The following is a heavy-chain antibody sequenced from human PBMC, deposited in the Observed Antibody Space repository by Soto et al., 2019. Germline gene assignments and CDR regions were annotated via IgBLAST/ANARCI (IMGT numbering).Heavy chain of an antibody. CDR2: INHSGST. Sequence: PSETLSLTCAVYGGSFSGYYWSWIRQPPGKGLEWIGEINHSGSTNYNPSLKSRVTISVDTSKNQFSLKLSSVTAADTAVYYCARGALYCSDGSCYGGYYYYGMDVWGQGTTVTVSS. CDR3: ARGALYCSDGSCYGGYYYYGMDV. CDR1: GGSFSGYY. D-gene: IGHD2-15*01. J-gene: IGHJ6*02. V-gene: IGHV4-34*01.